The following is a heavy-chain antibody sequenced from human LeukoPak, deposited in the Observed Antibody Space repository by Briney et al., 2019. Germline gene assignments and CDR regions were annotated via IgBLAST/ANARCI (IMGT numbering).Heavy chain of an antibody. CDR1: GYTFTSYY. CDR3: AREDSGYDLKDEYYFDY. Sequence: ASVKVSCKASGYTFTSYYMHWVRRAPGQGLEWMGIINPSGGTTNYAQKFQGRVTMTRDTSTSTAYMELSSLRSEDTAVYYCAREDSGYDLKDEYYFDYWGQGTLVTVSS. J-gene: IGHJ4*02. V-gene: IGHV1-46*01. CDR2: INPSGGTT. D-gene: IGHD5-12*01.